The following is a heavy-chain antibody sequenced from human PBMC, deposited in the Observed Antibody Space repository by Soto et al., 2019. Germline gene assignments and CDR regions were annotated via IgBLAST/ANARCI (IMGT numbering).Heavy chain of an antibody. J-gene: IGHJ4*02. Sequence: GESLKISCKGSGYRFTSYWIAWVRQLPGKGLEFMGIIYPGDFDTRYNPSFQGQVTISVDNSISPAYLQWSSLKAPDTAMYFCVRGYNSGLSIHPYYFDVWGQGTLVTVSS. CDR3: VRGYNSGLSIHPYYFDV. CDR1: GYRFTSYW. D-gene: IGHD6-19*01. V-gene: IGHV5-51*01. CDR2: IYPGDFDT.